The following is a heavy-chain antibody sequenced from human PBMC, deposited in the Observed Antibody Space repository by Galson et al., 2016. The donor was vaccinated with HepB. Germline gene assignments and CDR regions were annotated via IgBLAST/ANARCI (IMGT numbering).Heavy chain of an antibody. J-gene: IGHJ6*03. V-gene: IGHV4-4*02. CDR3: ARDLRGSHEGDSGTYAIQYYYYYIDV. CDR1: GGSISGTNW. Sequence: SETLSLTCAVSGGSISGTNWWSWVRQTPVKGLEWIGEVYPSGYTNYNPSLKSRVSMSADRSKNQFSLRLSSVTAADTAVYFCARDLRGSHEGDSGTYAIQYYYYYIDVWGKGATVTVSS. CDR2: VYPSGYT. D-gene: IGHD1-26*01.